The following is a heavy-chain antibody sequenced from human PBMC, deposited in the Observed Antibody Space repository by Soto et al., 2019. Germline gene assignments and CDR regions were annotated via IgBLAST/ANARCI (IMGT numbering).Heavy chain of an antibody. CDR3: AREPYYDFWSGYKSYYYYYMDV. V-gene: IGHV1-8*01. D-gene: IGHD3-3*01. CDR1: GYTFTSYD. Sequence: QVQLVQSGAEVKKPEASVKVSCKASGYTFTSYDINWVRQATGQGLEWMGWMNPNSGNTGYAQKFQGRVTMTRNTSISTAYMELSSLRSEDTAVYYCAREPYYDFWSGYKSYYYYYMDVWGKGTTVTVSS. CDR2: MNPNSGNT. J-gene: IGHJ6*03.